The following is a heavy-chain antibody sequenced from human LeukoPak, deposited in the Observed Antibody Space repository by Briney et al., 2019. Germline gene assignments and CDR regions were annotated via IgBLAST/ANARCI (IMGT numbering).Heavy chain of an antibody. CDR2: IYYSGST. J-gene: IGHJ6*02. D-gene: IGHD2-15*01. CDR3: ASSGYYYYGMDV. V-gene: IGHV4-59*01. CDR1: GGSISSYY. Sequence: SETLSLTCTVSGGSISSYYWSWIRQPPGKGLEWIGYIYYSGSTNYNPSLKSRVTISVDTSKNQFSLKLSSVTAADTAVYYCASSGYYYYGMDVWGQGTTVTVSS.